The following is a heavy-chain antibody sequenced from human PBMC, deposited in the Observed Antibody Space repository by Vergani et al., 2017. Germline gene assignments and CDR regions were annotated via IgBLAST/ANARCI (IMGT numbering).Heavy chain of an antibody. CDR1: GGSISSYY. CDR3: ARGRWRGYDSCAY. CDR2: IYYSGST. D-gene: IGHD5-12*01. J-gene: IGHJ4*02. Sequence: QVQLQESGPGLVKASETLSLTCTVSGGSISSYYWSWIRQPPGKGLEWIGYIYYSGSTNYNPSLKSRVTISVDTSKNQFSLKLSSVTAADTAVYYCARGRWRGYDSCAYWGQGTLVTVSS. V-gene: IGHV4-59*01.